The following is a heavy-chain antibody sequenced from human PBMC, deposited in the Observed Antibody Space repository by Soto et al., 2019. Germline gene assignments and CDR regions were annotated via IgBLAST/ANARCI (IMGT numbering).Heavy chain of an antibody. J-gene: IGHJ6*02. CDR1: GYSFTSYW. V-gene: IGHV5-10-1*01. D-gene: IGHD2-15*01. CDR3: AGARDCSGGSCSYYYGMDV. Sequence: GESLKISCKGSGYSFTSYWISWVRQMPGKGLEWMGRIDPSDSYTNYSPSFQGHVTISADKSISTAYLRWSSLKASDTAMYYCAGARDCSGGSCSYYYGMDVWGQGTTVTVSS. CDR2: IDPSDSYT.